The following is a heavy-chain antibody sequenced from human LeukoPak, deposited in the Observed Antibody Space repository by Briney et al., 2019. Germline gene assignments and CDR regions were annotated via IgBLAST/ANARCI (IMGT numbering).Heavy chain of an antibody. D-gene: IGHD6-13*01. Sequence: PGGSLRLSCAASGFTFDVYAMHWVRQAPGKGLEWVSLISGDGGSTYYADSVKGRFTISRDNSKNSLYLQMNSLRTEDTALYYCAKDTSLGYSSSWYGYWGQGTLVTVSS. CDR3: AKDTSLGYSSSWYGY. J-gene: IGHJ4*02. V-gene: IGHV3-43*02. CDR1: GFTFDVYA. CDR2: ISGDGGST.